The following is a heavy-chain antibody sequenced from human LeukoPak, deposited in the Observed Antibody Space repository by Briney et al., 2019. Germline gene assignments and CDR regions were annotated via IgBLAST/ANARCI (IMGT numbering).Heavy chain of an antibody. CDR3: ARGQGTSVTAMVGGHFDY. J-gene: IGHJ4*02. CDR2: IWYDGSNR. Sequence: GRSLRLSCAASGFTFRGNGMHWVRQAPGKGLEWVAIIWYDGSNRYYADSVKGRFTISRDNSKNTLFLQMNSLTAEDTAVYYCARGQGTSVTAMVGGHFDYWGPGTLVTVSS. V-gene: IGHV3-33*01. CDR1: GFTFRGNG. D-gene: IGHD4-17*01.